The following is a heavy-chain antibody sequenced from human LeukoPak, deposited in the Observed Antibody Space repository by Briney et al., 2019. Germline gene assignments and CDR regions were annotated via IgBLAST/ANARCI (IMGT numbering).Heavy chain of an antibody. CDR3: CGSGWFAGPFGY. V-gene: IGHV4-39*07. CDR2: IYTGGST. Sequence: SETLSLTCNVSGVSITNGDNYWGWIRQPRGKGLEWIANIYTGGSTYYNPALKNRAAISIDTSKDQFFLRLTSVTAADTAAYYCCGSGWFAGPFGYWGQGALVTVSS. CDR1: GVSITNGDNY. D-gene: IGHD6-19*01. J-gene: IGHJ4*02.